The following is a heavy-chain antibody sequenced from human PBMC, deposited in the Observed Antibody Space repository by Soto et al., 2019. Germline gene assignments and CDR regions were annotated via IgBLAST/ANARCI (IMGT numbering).Heavy chain of an antibody. J-gene: IGHJ5*02. CDR2: ISYDGTKK. CDR3: SRGIKGGLDA. Sequence: QVQLAKSGGGVVQPGRSLRLSCATSGFVSNDYDIHWVRQAPGKGLAWLASISYDGTKKYYAESVKGRFTISRDNSKNTLSLQLNSLGAEDTAVYYCSRGIKGGLDAWGPGTLVTVSS. D-gene: IGHD2-21*01. V-gene: IGHV3-30*03. CDR1: GFVSNDYD.